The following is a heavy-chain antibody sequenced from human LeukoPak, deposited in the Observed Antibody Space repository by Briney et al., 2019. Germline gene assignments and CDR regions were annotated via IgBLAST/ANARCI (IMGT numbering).Heavy chain of an antibody. V-gene: IGHV1-69*13. CDR3: ARSPHILTGENFDY. CDR2: IIPIFGTA. Sequence: GASVKVSCKASRGTFSSYTISWVRQAPGQGLEWMGGIIPIFGTANYAQKFQGRVTITADESTSTAYMELRSLRSADTAVYYCARSPHILTGENFDYWGQGTLLTVSS. J-gene: IGHJ4*02. CDR1: RGTFSSYT. D-gene: IGHD3-9*01.